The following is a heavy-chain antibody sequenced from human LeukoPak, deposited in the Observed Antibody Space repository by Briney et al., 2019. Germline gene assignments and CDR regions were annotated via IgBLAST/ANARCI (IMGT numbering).Heavy chain of an antibody. CDR1: GGTFSSYA. CDR2: IIPIFGTA. CDR3: AREEREYCGGDCNDAFDI. Sequence: SVKVSCKASGGTFSSYAISWVRQAPGQGLEWMGGIIPIFGTANYAQKFQGRVTITAEESTSTAYMELSSLRYEDTGVYYCAREEREYCGGDCNDAFDIWGQGTMVTVSS. J-gene: IGHJ3*02. D-gene: IGHD2-21*02. V-gene: IGHV1-69*13.